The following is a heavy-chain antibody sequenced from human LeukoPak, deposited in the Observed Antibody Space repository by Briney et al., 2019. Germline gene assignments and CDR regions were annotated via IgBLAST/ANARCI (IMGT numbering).Heavy chain of an antibody. D-gene: IGHD3-3*01. CDR2: INPNSGGT. CDR3: ARVLGGPITIFGVVIDSDAFDI. V-gene: IGHV1-2*02. J-gene: IGHJ3*02. Sequence: ASVTVSCKASGYTFTSYYMNWVRQAPGQGLEWMGWINPNSGGTNYAQKFQGRVTMTRDTSISTAYMELSRLRSDDTAVYYCARVLGGPITIFGVVIDSDAFDIWGQGTMVTVSS. CDR1: GYTFTSYY.